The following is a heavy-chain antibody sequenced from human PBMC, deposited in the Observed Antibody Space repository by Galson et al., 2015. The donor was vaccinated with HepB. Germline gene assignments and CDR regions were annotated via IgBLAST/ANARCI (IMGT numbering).Heavy chain of an antibody. V-gene: IGHV1-18*01. D-gene: IGHD3-10*01. CDR1: GYTFTSYG. J-gene: IGHJ4*02. CDR3: ARGPQLLWFGESIHDY. CDR2: ISAYNGNT. Sequence: SVKVSCKASGYTFTSYGISWVRQAPGQGLEWMGWISAYNGNTNYAQKLQGRVTMTTDTSTSTAYMELRSLRSDDTAVYYCARGPQLLWFGESIHDYWGQGTLVTVSS.